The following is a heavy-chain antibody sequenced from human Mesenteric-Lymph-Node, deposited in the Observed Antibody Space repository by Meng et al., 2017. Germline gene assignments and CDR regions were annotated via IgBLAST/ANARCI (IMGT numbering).Heavy chain of an antibody. Sequence: QVRLGQSGAEVKNPVASVKVSCKTSGYTFTDYYIHWLRQAPGQGLEWMGRVNPDTGGTNFAQGFQDRVAMTRDTSISTAYMELSRLNSDDTAIYHCARTQRSSLAPFDDWGHGTLVTVSS. V-gene: IGHV1-2*06. CDR3: ARTQRSSLAPFDD. CDR1: GYTFTDYY. CDR2: VNPDTGGT. J-gene: IGHJ4*01. D-gene: IGHD1-1*01.